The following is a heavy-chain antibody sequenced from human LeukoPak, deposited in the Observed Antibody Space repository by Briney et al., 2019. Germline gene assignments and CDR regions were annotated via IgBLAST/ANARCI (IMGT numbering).Heavy chain of an antibody. Sequence: ASVNVSCKVSGYTFTSYGISWVRQAPGQGLEWMGWISAYNGKTNYAQKLQGRVTMTTDTSTSTAYMELRSLRSDDTAVYYCARSGYGSGSYGYYFDYWGQGTLVTVSS. CDR3: ARSGYGSGSYGYYFDY. V-gene: IGHV1-18*01. CDR1: GYTFTSYG. D-gene: IGHD3-10*01. CDR2: ISAYNGKT. J-gene: IGHJ4*02.